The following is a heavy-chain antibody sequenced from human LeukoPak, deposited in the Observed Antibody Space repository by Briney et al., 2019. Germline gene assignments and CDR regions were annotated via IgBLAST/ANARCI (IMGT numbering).Heavy chain of an antibody. V-gene: IGHV3-7*01. CDR2: IKQEGSEK. Sequence: GGSLRLSCAASGFTFSSYWMTWVRQAPGRGLEWVASIKQEGSEKYYVDSVKGRFTISRDNDKNSLYLQKNSLRAEDTAVYYCARDRTFASWGQGTLVTVSS. CDR1: GFTFSSYW. D-gene: IGHD3-16*01. CDR3: ARDRTFAS. J-gene: IGHJ4*02.